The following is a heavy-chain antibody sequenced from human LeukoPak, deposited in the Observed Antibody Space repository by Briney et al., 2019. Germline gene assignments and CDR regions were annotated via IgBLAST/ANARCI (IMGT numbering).Heavy chain of an antibody. CDR1: GGTFSSYA. D-gene: IGHD2-2*01. Sequence: GASVKVSCKASGGTFSSYAISWVRQAPGQGLEWMGWISAYNGNTNYAQKLQGRVTMTTDTSTSTAYMELRSLRSDDTAVYYCARDPPYCSSTSSPDYYCGMDVWGQGTTVTVSS. V-gene: IGHV1-18*01. CDR3: ARDPPYCSSTSSPDYYCGMDV. J-gene: IGHJ6*02. CDR2: ISAYNGNT.